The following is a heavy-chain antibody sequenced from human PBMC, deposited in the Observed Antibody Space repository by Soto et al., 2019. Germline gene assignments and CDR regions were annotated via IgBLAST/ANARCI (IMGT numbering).Heavy chain of an antibody. CDR3: ARDLPALVPPYYYYYGMDV. D-gene: IGHD6-6*01. J-gene: IGHJ6*02. CDR1: GGTFSSYA. Sequence: ASVKVSCKASGGTFSSYAISWVRQAPGQGLEWMGWISAYNGNTNYAQKLQGRVTMTTDTSTSTAYMELRSLRSDDTAVYYCARDLPALVPPYYYYYGMDVWGQGTTVTVSS. V-gene: IGHV1-18*01. CDR2: ISAYNGNT.